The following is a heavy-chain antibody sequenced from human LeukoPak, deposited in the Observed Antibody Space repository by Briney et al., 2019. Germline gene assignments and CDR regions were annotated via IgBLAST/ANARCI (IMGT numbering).Heavy chain of an antibody. CDR2: ISVYNGNT. V-gene: IGHV1-18*01. CDR1: GYSFTSYG. Sequence: ASVKVSCKASGYSFTSYGISWVRQAPGQGLEWMGWISVYNGNTNYGQKVQDRVTMTTDTSTNTAYMELTDLRSDDTAMFYCARDIAVGDTRGEYFRHWGQGTLVTVSS. D-gene: IGHD1-26*01. J-gene: IGHJ1*01. CDR3: ARDIAVGDTRGEYFRH.